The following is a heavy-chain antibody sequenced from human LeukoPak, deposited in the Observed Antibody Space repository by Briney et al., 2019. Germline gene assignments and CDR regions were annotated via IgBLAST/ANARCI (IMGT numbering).Heavy chain of an antibody. CDR1: GYPFSTYV. V-gene: IGHV3-30-3*01. CDR2: ISFNGNNK. D-gene: IGHD4-17*01. J-gene: IGHJ3*01. CDR3: VTTTVTTSYAFDV. Sequence: GGSLRLSCAASGYPFSTYVMHWVRQAPGKGLEWMAFISFNGNNKQYRDSLKGRFTISRDNSKNTLFLQMDSLRPEDTAVYYCVTTTVTTSYAFDVWGPGTMVTVSS.